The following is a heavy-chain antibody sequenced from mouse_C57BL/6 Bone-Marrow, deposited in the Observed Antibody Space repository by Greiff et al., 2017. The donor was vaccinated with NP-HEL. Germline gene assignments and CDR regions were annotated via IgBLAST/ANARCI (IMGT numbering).Heavy chain of an antibody. CDR3: ARDGYGSSRYYAMDY. V-gene: IGHV1-36*01. D-gene: IGHD1-1*01. CDR1: GFPFTDYY. J-gene: IGHJ4*01. CDR2: VYPYNGCT. Sequence: EVQLQQSGPVLVKPGPSVKISCKASGFPFTDYYLHWVKQSHGKSLEWIGLVYPYNGCTSYNQKFKGKATLTVDTSSSTAYMVLNSPTSEDSAVYYCARDGYGSSRYYAMDYWGQGTTVTVSS.